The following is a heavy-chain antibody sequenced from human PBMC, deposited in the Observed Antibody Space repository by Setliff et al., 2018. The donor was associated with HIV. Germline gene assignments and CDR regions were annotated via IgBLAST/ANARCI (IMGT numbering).Heavy chain of an antibody. CDR2: IYSGGST. D-gene: IGHD3-3*01. V-gene: IGHV3-66*02. J-gene: IGHJ4*02. CDR1: GFTFSTYW. CDR3: ARVRLYNTALDY. Sequence: PGESLKISCAASGFTFSTYWMSWVRQAPGKGLEWVSTIYSGGSTYHADSVKGRFTLSRGTSKNTLFLQMNSLRPEDTAVYYCARVRLYNTALDYWGQGTLVTVSS.